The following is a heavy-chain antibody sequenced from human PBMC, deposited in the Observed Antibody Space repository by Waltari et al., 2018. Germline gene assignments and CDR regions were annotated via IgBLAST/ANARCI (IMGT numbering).Heavy chain of an antibody. Sequence: QVHLQESGPGLVKPSETLSLTCVVSGGSISGSPYYWGWIRQSPEKGLEWIGSILNSGSTSYNPSLKSRVSVSVDTSKNRFSLRLTSVTAADTAVYYCARMWDIPMVWGQGTLVTVSS. V-gene: IGHV4-39*07. J-gene: IGHJ4*02. CDR1: GGSISGSPYY. CDR2: ILNSGST. CDR3: ARMWDIPMV. D-gene: IGHD5-18*01.